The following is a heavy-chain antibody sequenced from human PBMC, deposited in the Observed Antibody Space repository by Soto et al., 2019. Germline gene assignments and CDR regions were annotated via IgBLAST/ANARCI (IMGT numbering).Heavy chain of an antibody. CDR1: GGSISSGGYY. CDR3: ARDQMVRGEGYYYMDV. D-gene: IGHD3-10*01. CDR2: IYYSGST. J-gene: IGHJ6*03. Sequence: QVQLQESGPGLVKPSQTLSLTCTVSGGSISSGGYYWSWIRQHPGKGLEWIGYIYYSGSTYYNPSLKSRVTISVVTSKNQFALKLSSVTAADTAVYYCARDQMVRGEGYYYMDVWGKGTTVTVSS. V-gene: IGHV4-31*03.